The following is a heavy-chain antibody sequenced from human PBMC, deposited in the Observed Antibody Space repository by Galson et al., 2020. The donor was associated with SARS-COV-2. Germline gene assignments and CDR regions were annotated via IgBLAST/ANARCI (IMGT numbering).Heavy chain of an antibody. Sequence: SETLSLTCTVSGGSISSSSYHWGWIRQPPGKGLEWIGSINYGGITHYNPSLKSRATTSVDTSKDQFSLKLSSVTAADTAVYYCARRSVGGTFDSWGQGTLVTVSS. CDR3: ARRSVGGTFDS. V-gene: IGHV4-39*01. CDR1: GGSISSSSYH. J-gene: IGHJ4*02. D-gene: IGHD6-19*01. CDR2: INYGGIT.